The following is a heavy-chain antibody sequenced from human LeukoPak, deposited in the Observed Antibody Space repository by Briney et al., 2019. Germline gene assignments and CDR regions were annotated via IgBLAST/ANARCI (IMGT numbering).Heavy chain of an antibody. CDR3: ARGVGFDP. Sequence: SQTLSLTCAVYGGSFSGYYWSWIRQPPGKGLEWIGEINHSGSTNYNPSLKSRVTISVDTSKNQFSLKLSSVTAADTAVYYCARGVGFDPWGQGTLVTVSS. CDR2: INHSGST. V-gene: IGHV4-34*01. CDR1: GGSFSGYY. J-gene: IGHJ5*02.